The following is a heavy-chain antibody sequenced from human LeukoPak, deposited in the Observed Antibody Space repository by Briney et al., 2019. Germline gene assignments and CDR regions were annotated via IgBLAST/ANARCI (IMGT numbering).Heavy chain of an antibody. V-gene: IGHV1-24*01. D-gene: IGHD3-10*01. CDR2: FDPEDGET. Sequence: ASVKVSCKVSGYTLTELSMHWVRQAPGKGLEWMGGFDPEDGETIYAQKFQGRVTMTEDTSTDTAYMELSSLRSEDTAVYYCATGVLLWFGELFLYYWGQGTLVTASS. J-gene: IGHJ4*02. CDR3: ATGVLLWFGELFLYY. CDR1: GYTLTELS.